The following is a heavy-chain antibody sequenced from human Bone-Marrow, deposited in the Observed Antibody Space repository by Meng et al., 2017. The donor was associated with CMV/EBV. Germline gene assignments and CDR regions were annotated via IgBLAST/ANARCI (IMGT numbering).Heavy chain of an antibody. CDR1: GFTFNNFG. Sequence: GGSLRLSCAVSGFTFNNFGFHWVRQAPGKGLEWVAFIRYDGSNKYYADSVKGRFTISRDNSKNSLYLQMNSLRAEDTALYYCARDPRGGYYDFWSGYYVYGMDVWGQGTTVTVSS. J-gene: IGHJ6*02. D-gene: IGHD3-3*01. V-gene: IGHV3-30*02. CDR2: IRYDGSNK. CDR3: ARDPRGGYYDFWSGYYVYGMDV.